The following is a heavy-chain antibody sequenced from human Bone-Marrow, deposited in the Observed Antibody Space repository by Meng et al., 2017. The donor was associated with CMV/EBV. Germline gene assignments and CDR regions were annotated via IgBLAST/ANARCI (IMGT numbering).Heavy chain of an antibody. CDR1: GFIFSNYA. CDR3: GRGGTRWIKVYYFDS. Sequence: GESLKISCAASGFIFSNYAMHWVRQAPGKGLEWVAVISHDGSNKYDADSVKGRFTISRDNSKNTLYLQMNSLRAEDTAAYYCGRGGTRWIKVYYFDSWGQGTLVTVSS. CDR2: ISHDGSNK. J-gene: IGHJ4*02. D-gene: IGHD2-2*03. V-gene: IGHV3-30-3*01.